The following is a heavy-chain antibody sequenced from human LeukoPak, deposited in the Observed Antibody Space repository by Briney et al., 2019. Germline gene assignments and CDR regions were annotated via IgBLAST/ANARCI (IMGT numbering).Heavy chain of an antibody. D-gene: IGHD3-9*01. V-gene: IGHV3-53*01. CDR1: GFTFSSNY. Sequence: GGSLRLSCAASGFTFSSNYMSWVRQAPGKGLEWVSVIYSAGSTFYADSVKGRFTISRDNSKNTLYLQMNSLRAEDTAVYYCARGGKDDILTGYYDPSGYWGQGTLVTVSS. CDR2: IYSAGST. CDR3: ARGGKDDILTGYYDPSGY. J-gene: IGHJ4*02.